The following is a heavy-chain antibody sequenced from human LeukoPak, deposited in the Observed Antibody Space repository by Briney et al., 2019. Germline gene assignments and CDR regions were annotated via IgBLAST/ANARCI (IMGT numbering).Heavy chain of an antibody. J-gene: IGHJ4*02. V-gene: IGHV3-48*01. D-gene: IGHD6-19*01. Sequence: GGSLRLSCAASGFTFSSYSMNWVRQAPGKGLEWVSYISSSSSTIYYADSVKGRFTISRDNAKNSLYLQMNSLRAEDTAVYYCASSAVAGYFDYWGQGTLVTVSS. CDR2: ISSSSSTI. CDR1: GFTFSSYS. CDR3: ASSAVAGYFDY.